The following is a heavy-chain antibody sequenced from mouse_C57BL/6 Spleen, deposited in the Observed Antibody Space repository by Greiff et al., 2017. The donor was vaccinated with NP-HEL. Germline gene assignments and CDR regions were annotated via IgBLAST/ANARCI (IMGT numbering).Heavy chain of an antibody. CDR3: VRAKEAYYSNFYWYFDV. J-gene: IGHJ1*03. D-gene: IGHD2-5*01. Sequence: EVKLVESGGGLVQPKGSLKLSCAASGFSFNTYAMNWVRQAPGKGLEWVARIRSKSNNYATYYADSVKDRFTISRDDSESMLYLQMNNLKTEDTAMYYCVRAKEAYYSNFYWYFDVWGTGTTVTVSS. CDR1: GFSFNTYA. V-gene: IGHV10-1*01. CDR2: IRSKSNNYAT.